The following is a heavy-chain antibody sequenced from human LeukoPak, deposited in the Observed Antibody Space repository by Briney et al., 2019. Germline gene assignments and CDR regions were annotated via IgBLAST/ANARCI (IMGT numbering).Heavy chain of an antibody. V-gene: IGHV3-53*01. J-gene: IGHJ4*02. D-gene: IGHD4-17*01. CDR2: TYSDGTT. CDR1: GFTVSSSF. Sequence: GGSLRLSCAASGFTVSSSFMTWVRQAPGKGLEWVSVTYSDGTTYYADSVKGRFTISRDNAKNSLYLHMNSLRAEDTAVYYCATINGDYDYFDYWGQGTLVTVSS. CDR3: ATINGDYDYFDY.